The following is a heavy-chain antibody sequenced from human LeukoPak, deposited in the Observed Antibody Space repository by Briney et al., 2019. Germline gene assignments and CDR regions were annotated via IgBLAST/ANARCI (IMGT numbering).Heavy chain of an antibody. V-gene: IGHV3-73*01. CDR3: ATYDYGDYTFDY. D-gene: IGHD4-17*01. J-gene: IGHJ4*02. CDR1: GFTFSGSA. Sequence: PGGSLKLSCAASGFTFSGSAMHWVRQASGKGLEWVGRIRSKTNNYATAYAASVKGRFTISRDDSKNTAYLQMNSLKTGDTAVYYCATYDYGDYTFDYWGQGTLVTVSS. CDR2: IRSKTNNYAT.